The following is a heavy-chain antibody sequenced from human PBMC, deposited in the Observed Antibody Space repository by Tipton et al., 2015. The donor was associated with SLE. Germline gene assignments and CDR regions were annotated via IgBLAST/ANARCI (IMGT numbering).Heavy chain of an antibody. D-gene: IGHD7-27*01. CDR2: INHSGST. Sequence: LRLSCAVYGGSFSGYYWSWIRQPPGKGLEWIGEINHSGSTNYNPSLKSRVTISVDTSKNQFSLKLSSVTAADTAVYYRASKLGIYPDYWGQGTLVTVSS. CDR1: GGSFSGYY. CDR3: ASKLGIYPDY. V-gene: IGHV4-34*01. J-gene: IGHJ4*02.